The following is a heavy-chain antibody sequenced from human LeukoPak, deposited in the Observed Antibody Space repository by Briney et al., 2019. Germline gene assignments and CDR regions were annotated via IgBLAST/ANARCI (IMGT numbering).Heavy chain of an antibody. V-gene: IGHV5-51*01. CDR3: ARRQGCSSTSCPPDY. CDR2: IYPDDTDA. D-gene: IGHD2-2*01. CDR1: GYKFIAYW. Sequence: PGESLKISCKGSGYKFIAYWIAWVRQMPGKGLEWMGVIYPDDTDARYSPSFQGQVTISADKSISTAHLQWSSLKASDTAMYYCARRQGCSSTSCPPDYWGQGTLVTVSS. J-gene: IGHJ4*02.